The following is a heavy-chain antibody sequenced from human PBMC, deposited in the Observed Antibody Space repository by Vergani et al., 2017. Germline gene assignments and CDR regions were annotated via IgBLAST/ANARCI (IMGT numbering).Heavy chain of an antibody. CDR1: GGSISSYY. CDR3: ARQAGVFFPGWFDP. J-gene: IGHJ5*02. Sequence: QVQLQESGPGLVKPSETLSLTCTVSGGSISSYYWSWIRQHPGKGLEWIGYIYYSGSTNYNPSLKRRVTISVDTSKNQFSRKLSSVTAAYTSVYYCARQAGVFFPGWFDPWGQGTLVTVSS. V-gene: IGHV4-59*01. D-gene: IGHD2/OR15-2a*01. CDR2: IYYSGST.